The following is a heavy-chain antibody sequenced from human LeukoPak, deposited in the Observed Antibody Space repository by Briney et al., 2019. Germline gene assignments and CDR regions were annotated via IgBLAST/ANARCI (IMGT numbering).Heavy chain of an antibody. D-gene: IGHD3-3*01. CDR2: IYYSGST. CDR1: GGSISSSSYY. V-gene: IGHV4-39*01. CDR3: ARRLSSPLRFVYYYYYYYMDV. J-gene: IGHJ6*03. Sequence: SETLSLTCTVSGGSISSSSYYWGWIRQPPGKGLGWIGSIYYSGSTYYNPSLKSRVTISVDTSKNQFSLKLSSVTAADTAVYYCARRLSSPLRFVYYYYYYYMDVWGKGTTVTVSS.